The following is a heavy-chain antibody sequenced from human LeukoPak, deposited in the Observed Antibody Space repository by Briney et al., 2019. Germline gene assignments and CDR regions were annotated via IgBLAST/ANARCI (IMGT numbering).Heavy chain of an antibody. CDR2: ISYDGSNK. Sequence: PGGSLRLSCAASGFTFSSYSMNWVRQAPGKGLEWVAVISYDGSNKYYADSVKGRFTISRDNSKNTLYLQMNSLRAEDTAVYYCARDAPVLRYFDYWGQGTLVTVSS. D-gene: IGHD3-9*01. CDR1: GFTFSSYS. CDR3: ARDAPVLRYFDY. V-gene: IGHV3-30*03. J-gene: IGHJ4*02.